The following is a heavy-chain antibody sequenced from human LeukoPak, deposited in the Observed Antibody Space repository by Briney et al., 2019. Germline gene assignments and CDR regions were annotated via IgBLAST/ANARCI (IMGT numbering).Heavy chain of an antibody. D-gene: IGHD3-16*01. CDR1: GFTFSSYG. CDR2: IWYDGSNK. J-gene: IGHJ3*02. V-gene: IGHV3-33*01. Sequence: GGSLRLSCAASGFTFSSYGMHWVRQAPGKGLEWVAVIWYDGSNKYYADSVKGRFTISRDNSKNTLYLQMNSLRAEYTAVYYCARGASLNDAFDIWGQGTMGTASS. CDR3: ARGASLNDAFDI.